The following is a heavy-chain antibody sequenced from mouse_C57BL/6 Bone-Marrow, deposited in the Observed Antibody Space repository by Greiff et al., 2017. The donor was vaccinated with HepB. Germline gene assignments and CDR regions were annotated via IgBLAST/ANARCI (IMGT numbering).Heavy chain of an antibody. CDR2: IWSDGST. CDR3: ARRIYPYAMDY. CDR1: GFSLTSYG. V-gene: IGHV2-2*01. Sequence: VKLVESGPGLVQPSQCLSITCTVTGFSLTSYGVHWVRQLPGRELEWLGVIWSDGSTDYNAAFISRRSISKDNSKSQVFFKMNSLQADDTAIYYCARRIYPYAMDYWGRGTSVTVTA. D-gene: IGHD1-1*01. J-gene: IGHJ4*01.